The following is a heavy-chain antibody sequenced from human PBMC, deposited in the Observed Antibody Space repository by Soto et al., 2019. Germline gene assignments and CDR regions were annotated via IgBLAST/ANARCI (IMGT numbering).Heavy chain of an antibody. D-gene: IGHD1-20*01. CDR3: ARDLITGRAIDY. CDR1: GFTFSSYG. J-gene: IGHJ4*02. Sequence: QVQLVESGGGVVQPGRSLRLSCAASGFTFSSYGMHWVRQAPGKGLEWVAGIWYDGSNKYYADSVKGRFTISRDNSKNTLYLQMNSLRAEDTAVYYCARDLITGRAIDYWGQGTLVTVSS. CDR2: IWYDGSNK. V-gene: IGHV3-33*01.